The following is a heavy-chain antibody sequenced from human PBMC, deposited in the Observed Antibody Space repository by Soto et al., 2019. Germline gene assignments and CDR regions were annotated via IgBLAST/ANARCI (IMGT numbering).Heavy chain of an antibody. V-gene: IGHV4-34*01. J-gene: IGHJ6*02. CDR2: INHSGTT. D-gene: IGHD2-15*01. CDR3: ARADSTLVPSYGLDV. CDR1: VVSFSGFY. Sequence: SETLSLTCAVSVVSFSGFYWTCIRQPPGECLEWIGEINHSGTTNFNPSLRSRLTISLDSSKKHFSLKLTSMTAADAAVYYCARADSTLVPSYGLDVWGQGTTVTVSS.